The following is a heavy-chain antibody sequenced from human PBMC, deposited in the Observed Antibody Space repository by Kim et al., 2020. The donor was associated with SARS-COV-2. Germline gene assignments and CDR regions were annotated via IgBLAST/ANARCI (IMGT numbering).Heavy chain of an antibody. J-gene: IGHJ3*02. CDR3: ARDGTTVVGTDAFDI. V-gene: IGHV4-31*02. Sequence: PSRKSRVTISGDTSKNQFSLKLSAVTAADTAVYYCARDGTTVVGTDAFDIWGQGTMVTVSS. D-gene: IGHD4-17*01.